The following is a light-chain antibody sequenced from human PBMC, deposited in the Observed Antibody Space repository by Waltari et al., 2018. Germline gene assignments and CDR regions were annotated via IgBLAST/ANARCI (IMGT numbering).Light chain of an antibody. Sequence: QSALAQPPSASGSPGQSVTISCSGTSSDVGGYNSAAWYQQHPGKAPKLMLYEVSKRPSGVPDRFSGSKSGNTASLTVSGLQAEDEAAYYCSSYAGSNFVVFGGGTKVTVL. CDR3: SSYAGSNFVV. CDR1: SSDVGGYNS. CDR2: EVS. J-gene: IGLJ2*01. V-gene: IGLV2-8*01.